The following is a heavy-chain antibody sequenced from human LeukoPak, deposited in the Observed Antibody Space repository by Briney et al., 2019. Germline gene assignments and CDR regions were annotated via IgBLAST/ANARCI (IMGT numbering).Heavy chain of an antibody. CDR3: AKDLDSSSWYLSPRIDY. CDR2: ISGSGGST. CDR1: GFTFNSYA. Sequence: GGSLRLSCAASGFTFNSYAMSWVRQAPGKGLEWVSAISGSGGSTYYADSVKGRFTISRDNSKNTLYLQMNSLRAEDTAVYYCAKDLDSSSWYLSPRIDYWGQGTLVTVSS. V-gene: IGHV3-23*01. D-gene: IGHD6-13*01. J-gene: IGHJ4*02.